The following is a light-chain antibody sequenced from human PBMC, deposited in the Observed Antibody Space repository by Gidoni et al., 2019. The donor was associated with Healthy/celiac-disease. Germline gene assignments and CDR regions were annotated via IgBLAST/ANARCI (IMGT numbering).Light chain of an antibody. Sequence: EIVLTQSPATLSLSPGETATLSCRASQSVSTYLAWYQQKPGQAPRLLISDASHRATDIPARFSGSGSGTDFTLTISRLEPDDFAVYYCQQRRDWRLLSFXGXTKVEIK. J-gene: IGKJ4*01. CDR2: DAS. CDR3: QQRRDWRLLS. CDR1: QSVSTY. V-gene: IGKV3-11*01.